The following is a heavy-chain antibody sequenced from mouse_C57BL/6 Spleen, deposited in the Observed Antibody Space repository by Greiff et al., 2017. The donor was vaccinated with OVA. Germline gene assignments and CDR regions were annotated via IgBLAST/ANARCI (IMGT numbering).Heavy chain of an antibody. Sequence: EVMLVESGEGLVKPGGSLKLSCAASGFTFSSYAMSWVRQTPEKRLEWVAYISSGGDYIYYADTVKGRFTISRDNARNTLYLQMSSLKSEDTAMYYCTRAGSNYGWYFDVWGTGTTVTVSS. CDR2: ISSGGDYI. CDR3: TRAGSNYGWYFDV. D-gene: IGHD2-5*01. J-gene: IGHJ1*03. V-gene: IGHV5-9-1*02. CDR1: GFTFSSYA.